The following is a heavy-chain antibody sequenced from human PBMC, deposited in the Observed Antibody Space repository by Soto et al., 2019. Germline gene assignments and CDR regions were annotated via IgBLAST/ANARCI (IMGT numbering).Heavy chain of an antibody. CDR1: GGSISSYY. V-gene: IGHV4-59*01. Sequence: PSETLSLTCTVSGGSISSYYWHWIRHPPGKGLEWIGYIYYTGNTNYNPSLKSRVTISVDTSKNQLSLKVNSVTAADTAVYYCARAGYYDSSGYSHGLNIWGQGTMVT. CDR3: ARAGYYDSSGYSHGLNI. CDR2: IYYTGNT. J-gene: IGHJ3*02. D-gene: IGHD3-22*01.